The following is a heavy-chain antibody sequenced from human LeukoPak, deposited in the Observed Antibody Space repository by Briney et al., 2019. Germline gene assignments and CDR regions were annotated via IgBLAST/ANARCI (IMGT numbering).Heavy chain of an antibody. J-gene: IGHJ4*02. V-gene: IGHV3-15*01. D-gene: IGHD3-22*01. CDR3: TTVNPVTSSGYYY. CDR2: IKSNTYDGTT. Sequence: GGSLSLSCAASGFTFSNAWMTWVRQAPGKGLEWVGRIKSNTYDGTTDYAAPVKGRFIISRDDSKNTVYLQMNSLKTEDTAVYYCTTVNPVTSSGYYYWSQGTLVTVSS. CDR1: GFTFSNAW.